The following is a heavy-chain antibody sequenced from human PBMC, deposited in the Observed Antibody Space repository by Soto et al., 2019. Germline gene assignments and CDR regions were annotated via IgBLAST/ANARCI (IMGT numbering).Heavy chain of an antibody. CDR2: IYYSGST. D-gene: IGHD2-2*01. V-gene: IGHV4-30-4*01. Sequence: SETLSLTCTVSGGSISSGDYYWSWIRQPPGKGLEWIGYIYYSGSTYYNPSLKSRVTISVDTSKNQFSLKLSSVSAADTAVYYCARVVAARYYFDYWGQGTLVTVSS. CDR3: ARVVAARYYFDY. CDR1: GGSISSGDYY. J-gene: IGHJ4*02.